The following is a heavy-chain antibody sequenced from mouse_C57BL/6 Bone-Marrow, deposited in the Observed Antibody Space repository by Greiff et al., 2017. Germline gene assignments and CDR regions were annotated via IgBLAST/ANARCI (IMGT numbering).Heavy chain of an antibody. D-gene: IGHD1-1*01. V-gene: IGHV5-17*01. CDR1: GFTFSDYG. J-gene: IGHJ4*01. Sequence: DVKLVESGGGLVKPGGSLKLSCAASGFTFSDYGMHWVRQAPEKGLEWVAYISSGSSTIYYADTVKGRFTISRDNAENTLFLQMTSLRSEDTARDYCARQGTTDAMDYWGQGTSVTVSS. CDR2: ISSGSSTI. CDR3: ARQGTTDAMDY.